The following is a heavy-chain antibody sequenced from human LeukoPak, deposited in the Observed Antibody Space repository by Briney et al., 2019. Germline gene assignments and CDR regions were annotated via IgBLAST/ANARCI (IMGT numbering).Heavy chain of an antibody. CDR3: ARARDGYNSGAFDI. D-gene: IGHD5-24*01. J-gene: IGHJ3*02. CDR2: INSDGSST. CDR1: GFTFSSYW. V-gene: IGHV3-74*01. Sequence: GGSLRLSCAASGFTFSSYWMHWVRQAPGKGLVWVSRINSDGSSTSYADSVKGRFTISRDNAKNTLYLQMNGLRAEDTAVYYCARARDGYNSGAFDIWGQGTMVTVSS.